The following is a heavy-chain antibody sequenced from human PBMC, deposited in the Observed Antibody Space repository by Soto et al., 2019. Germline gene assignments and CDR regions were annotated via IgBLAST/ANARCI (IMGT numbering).Heavy chain of an antibody. J-gene: IGHJ4*02. V-gene: IGHV3-33*01. CDR1: GFTFSNYG. D-gene: IGHD2-21*01. Sequence: PGRSLRLSCAASGFTFSNYGMHWVRQAPGKGLEWVAVIWYDGNNKYYADSVKGRFTISRDNSNNTLYVQMTSLRAEDTAVYYCARGLHSLFDYWGQGTLVTVSS. CDR2: IWYDGNNK. CDR3: ARGLHSLFDY.